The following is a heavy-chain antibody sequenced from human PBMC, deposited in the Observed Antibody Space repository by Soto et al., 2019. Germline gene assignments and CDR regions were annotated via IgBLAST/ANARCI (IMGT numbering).Heavy chain of an antibody. Sequence: EVRLVESGGDLVKPGGSLRLPCVASGLTFTNAWMSWVRQAPGKGLEWIGRIKSSSDGGTTDYAAPVKGRFIISRXDSKKTVYLQMNSLKTEDTAVYYCTTDQLEGAFDIWGQGTMVTVSS. V-gene: IGHV3-15*01. CDR3: TTDQLEGAFDI. J-gene: IGHJ3*02. CDR1: GLTFTNAW. D-gene: IGHD3-3*01. CDR2: IKSSSDGGTT.